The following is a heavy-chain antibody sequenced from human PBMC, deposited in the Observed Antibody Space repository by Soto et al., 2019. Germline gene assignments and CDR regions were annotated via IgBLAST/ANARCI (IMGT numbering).Heavy chain of an antibody. J-gene: IGHJ3*02. V-gene: IGHV1-18*01. Sequence: ASVKVSCKASGYTFTSYGISWVRQAPGQGLEWMGWISAYTGNTNYAQKLQGRVTMTTDTSTGTAYMELRSLRSDDTAVYYCAREAPYGDYVDAFDIWGQGTMVTVAS. CDR2: ISAYTGNT. D-gene: IGHD4-17*01. CDR1: GYTFTSYG. CDR3: AREAPYGDYVDAFDI.